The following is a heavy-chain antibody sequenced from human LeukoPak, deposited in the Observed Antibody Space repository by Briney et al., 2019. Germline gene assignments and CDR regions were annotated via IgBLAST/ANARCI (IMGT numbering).Heavy chain of an antibody. J-gene: IGHJ4*02. CDR3: ARDDSGELLSFLDY. CDR1: GYTFTSYG. D-gene: IGHD3-10*01. Sequence: ASVKVSCKASGYTFTSYGISWVRQAPGQGLEWMGWISAYSGNTNYAQKLQGRVTMTTDTSTSTAYMELRSLRSDDTAVYYCARDDSGELLSFLDYWGQGTLVTVSS. CDR2: ISAYSGNT. V-gene: IGHV1-18*01.